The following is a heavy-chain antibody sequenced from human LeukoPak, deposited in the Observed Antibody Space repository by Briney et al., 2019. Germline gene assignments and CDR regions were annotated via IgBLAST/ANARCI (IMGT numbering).Heavy chain of an antibody. V-gene: IGHV3-30*18. J-gene: IGHJ4*03. CDR2: ISYDGSNK. Sequence: GGSLRLSCAASGFTFSSYGMHWVRQAPGKGLEWVAVISYDGSNKYYADSVKGRFTISRDNSKNTLYLQMNSLRAEDTAVYYCAKDYPPDYWGQGTTVTVSS. CDR3: AKDYPPDY. CDR1: GFTFSSYG.